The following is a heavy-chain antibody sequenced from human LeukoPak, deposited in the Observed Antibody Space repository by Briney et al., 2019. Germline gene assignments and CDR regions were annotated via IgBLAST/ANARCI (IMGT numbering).Heavy chain of an antibody. CDR1: GFTFTNHW. J-gene: IGHJ6*02. Sequence: GGSLRLSCVASGFTFTNHWMNWVRQAPGKGLEWVANVKGDGSDKYYVDSVKGRFTISRDNDKNSLYLQMSNLRAEDTAVYFCARGGGLDVWGQGATVTVSS. CDR2: VKGDGSDK. CDR3: ARGGGLDV. D-gene: IGHD3-16*01. V-gene: IGHV3-7*03.